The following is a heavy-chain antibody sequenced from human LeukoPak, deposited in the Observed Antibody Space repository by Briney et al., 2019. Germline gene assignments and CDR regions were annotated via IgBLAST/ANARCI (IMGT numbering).Heavy chain of an antibody. Sequence: GGSLRLSCAASGFTFSSYGMHWVRQAPGKGLEWVAVISYDGSNKYYADSVKGRFTISRDNSKNTLYLQMNSLRAEDTAVYYCAKDRAGLVRYYYYGMDVWGQGTTVTLSS. CDR1: GFTFSSYG. CDR2: ISYDGSNK. J-gene: IGHJ6*02. V-gene: IGHV3-30*18. D-gene: IGHD6-19*01. CDR3: AKDRAGLVRYYYYGMDV.